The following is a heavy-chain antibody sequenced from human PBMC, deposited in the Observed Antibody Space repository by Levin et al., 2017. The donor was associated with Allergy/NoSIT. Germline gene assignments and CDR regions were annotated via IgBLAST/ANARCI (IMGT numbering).Heavy chain of an antibody. CDR3: ARTPTNGNFDY. D-gene: IGHD2-8*01. J-gene: IGHJ4*02. Sequence: GESLKISCAASGFTFSDHYMEWVRQAPGKGLEWVGRSRNKANSYTIEYAASVRGRFTISRDDSKNSLYLQMNSLKTEDTAVYYCARTPTNGNFDYWGQGTLVTVSS. V-gene: IGHV3-72*01. CDR2: SRNKANSYTI. CDR1: GFTFSDHY.